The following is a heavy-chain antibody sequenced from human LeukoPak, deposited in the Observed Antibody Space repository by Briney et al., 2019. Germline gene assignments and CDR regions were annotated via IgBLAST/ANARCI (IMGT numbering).Heavy chain of an antibody. Sequence: GGSLRLSCAASGFTFSSYGMHWVRQAPGKGLEWVAVISYDGSNKHYADSVKGRFTISRDDSKNTLYVQMNSLRAEDTAVYYCAKDRAAAAYYFDYWGQGTLVTVSS. CDR2: ISYDGSNK. D-gene: IGHD6-25*01. CDR1: GFTFSSYG. V-gene: IGHV3-30*18. J-gene: IGHJ4*02. CDR3: AKDRAAAAYYFDY.